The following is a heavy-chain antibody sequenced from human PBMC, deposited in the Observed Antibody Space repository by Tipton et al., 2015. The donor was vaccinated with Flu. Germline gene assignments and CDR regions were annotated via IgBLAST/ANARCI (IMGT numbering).Heavy chain of an antibody. CDR2: IYYSGST. J-gene: IGHJ6*02. CDR3: ARDLWNDRRAYYYYGVDV. CDR1: GGSISSGGYY. D-gene: IGHD1-1*01. V-gene: IGHV4-31*03. Sequence: TLSLTCTVSGGSISSGGYYWSWIRQHPGEGLEWIGYIYYSGSTYYNPSLKSRVTISIDTSKNQFSLKLSSVTAADTAVYYCARDLWNDRRAYYYYGVDVWGQGTTVTVSS.